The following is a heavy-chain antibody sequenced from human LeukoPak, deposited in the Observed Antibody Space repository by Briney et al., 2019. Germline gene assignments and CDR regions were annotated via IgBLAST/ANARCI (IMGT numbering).Heavy chain of an antibody. V-gene: IGHV3-7*01. CDR1: GFTFSSYW. Sequence: GGSLRLSCAASGFTFSSYWMSWVRQAPGKGLEWVANIKQDGSEKYYVDSVKGRFTISRDNAKNSLYLQMNSLRAEDTAVYYCAREFVAGTFDYYYGMDAWGQGTTVTVSS. CDR2: IKQDGSEK. J-gene: IGHJ6*02. CDR3: AREFVAGTFDYYYGMDA. D-gene: IGHD6-19*01.